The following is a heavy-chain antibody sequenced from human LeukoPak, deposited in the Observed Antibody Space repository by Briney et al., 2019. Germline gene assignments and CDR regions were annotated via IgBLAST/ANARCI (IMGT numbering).Heavy chain of an antibody. V-gene: IGHV3-33*08. J-gene: IGHJ3*02. CDR3: ARGGYAVGIGNAFDI. D-gene: IGHD2-8*01. CDR1: GFTFSSYG. CDR2: IWYDGSNK. Sequence: EPGRSLRLSCAASGFTFSSYGMHWVRQAPGKGLEWVAVIWYDGSNKYYADSVKGRFTISRDNSKNTLYLQMNSLRAEDTAVYYCARGGYAVGIGNAFDIWGQGTMVTVSS.